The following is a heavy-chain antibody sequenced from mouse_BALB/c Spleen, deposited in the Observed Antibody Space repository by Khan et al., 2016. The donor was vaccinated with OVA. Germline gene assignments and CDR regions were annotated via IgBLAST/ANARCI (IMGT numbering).Heavy chain of an antibody. CDR2: INPHIGET. Sequence: EVQLQESGPELVKPGASVKISCKASGYSFTGYFMNWVMQSHGKSLEWIGRINPHIGETFYNQKFKDQATLTVDESSRTAHMELRILASEDSAVYCCARKIGSDFDYWGQGTTLTVSS. CDR3: ARKIGSDFDY. CDR1: GYSFTGYF. D-gene: IGHD1-1*01. J-gene: IGHJ2*01. V-gene: IGHV1-20*02.